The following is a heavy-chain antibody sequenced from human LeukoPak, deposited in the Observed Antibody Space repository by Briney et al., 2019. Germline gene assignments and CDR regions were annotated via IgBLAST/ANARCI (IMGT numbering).Heavy chain of an antibody. Sequence: GGTLRLSCAASGFTFSSSGMSWVRQAPGKGLEWISHISNFGDIIHYADSVEGRFTISRDNDKNSIYLQMNSLRAEDTAVYYCAKDATPALGTVYMDVWGKGTTVTISS. V-gene: IGHV3-48*04. D-gene: IGHD6-13*01. J-gene: IGHJ6*03. CDR3: AKDATPALGTVYMDV. CDR1: GFTFSSSG. CDR2: ISNFGDII.